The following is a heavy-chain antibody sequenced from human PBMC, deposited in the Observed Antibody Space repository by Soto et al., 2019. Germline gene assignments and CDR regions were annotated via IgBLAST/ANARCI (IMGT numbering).Heavy chain of an antibody. CDR2: IKQDGSEK. CDR1: GFTFSSYW. J-gene: IGHJ4*02. CDR3: ARSRRDGYTQGDYFDY. V-gene: IGHV3-7*05. Sequence: EVQLVESGGGLVQPGGSLRLSCAASGFTFSSYWMSWVRQAPGTGLEWVANIKQDGSEKYYVDSVKGRFTISRDNAKNSLYLQMNSLRAEDTAVYYCARSRRDGYTQGDYFDYWGQGTLVNVSS. D-gene: IGHD5-12*01.